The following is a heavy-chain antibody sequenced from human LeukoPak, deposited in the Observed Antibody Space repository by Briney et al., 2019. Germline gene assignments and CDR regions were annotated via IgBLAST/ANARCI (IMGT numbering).Heavy chain of an antibody. CDR3: VKDNPLDY. CDR1: GFTFSNYG. J-gene: IGHJ4*02. V-gene: IGHV3-30*02. Sequence: GGSLRLSCGASGFTFSNYGMLWVRQAPGKGVEWVAFIRYDGNNKLYADSMKGRFTISRDNSKSTLYLHINSLRAEDTAVYYCVKDNPLDYWGQGTLVIVSS. D-gene: IGHD1-14*01. CDR2: IRYDGNNK.